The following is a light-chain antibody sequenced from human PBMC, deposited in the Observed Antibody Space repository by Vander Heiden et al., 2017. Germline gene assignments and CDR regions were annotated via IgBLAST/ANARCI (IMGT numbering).Light chain of an antibody. V-gene: IGKV3-20*01. CDR1: QRVSTNY. CDR2: GAF. J-gene: IGKJ1*01. CDR3: QQYGSSPRT. Sequence: EIVLTQPPVTLSLSPGERATLSCRASQRVSTNYLAWYQHRPGQTPRLLIYGAFNRAAGTPDRFSGSVSGTDFTLTIGRLEPEDFAVYYCQQYGSSPRTFGLGTKVEIK.